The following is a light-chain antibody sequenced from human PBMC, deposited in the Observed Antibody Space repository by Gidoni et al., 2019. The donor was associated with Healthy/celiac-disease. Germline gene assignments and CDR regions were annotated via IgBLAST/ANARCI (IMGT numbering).Light chain of an antibody. Sequence: QSALTQPASVSGSPGQSITISCTRTSSDVGGYNYVSWYQQHPGKAPKLMIYEVSKRPSRVSNRFSGSKSGNTASLTISGLQAEDEADYYCSSYTSSSPYVFGTGTKVTVL. J-gene: IGLJ1*01. CDR1: SSDVGGYNY. CDR3: SSYTSSSPYV. V-gene: IGLV2-14*01. CDR2: EVS.